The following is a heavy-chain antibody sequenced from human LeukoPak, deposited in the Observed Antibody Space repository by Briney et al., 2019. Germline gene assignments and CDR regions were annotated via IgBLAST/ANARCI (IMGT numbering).Heavy chain of an antibody. CDR2: IIPIFGTA. CDR1: GGTFSSYA. CDR3: ARGYSSTINWLDP. J-gene: IGHJ5*02. D-gene: IGHD6-13*01. Sequence: ASVKVSCKASGGTFSSYAISWVRQAPGQGLEWMGGIIPIFGTANYAQKFQGRVTITADESTSTAYMELSSLRSEDTAVYYCARGYSSTINWLDPWGQGTLVTVSS. V-gene: IGHV1-69*13.